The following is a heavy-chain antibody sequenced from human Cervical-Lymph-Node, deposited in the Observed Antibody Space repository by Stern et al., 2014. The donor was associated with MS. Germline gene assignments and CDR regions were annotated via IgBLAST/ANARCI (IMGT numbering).Heavy chain of an antibody. J-gene: IGHJ3*02. CDR1: GYTFTSYD. D-gene: IGHD1-20*01. CDR2: MTPNSGDT. V-gene: IGHV1-8*01. Sequence: VQLVESGAEVKKPGASVKVSCKASGYTFTSYDISWVRQAPGQGLEWMGGMTPNSGDTGYAQKFQGIVTMTRNTSISTAYMDLSSLRSEDTAVYYCARVQITGMSLDDAFDIWGQGTMVTVSS. CDR3: ARVQITGMSLDDAFDI.